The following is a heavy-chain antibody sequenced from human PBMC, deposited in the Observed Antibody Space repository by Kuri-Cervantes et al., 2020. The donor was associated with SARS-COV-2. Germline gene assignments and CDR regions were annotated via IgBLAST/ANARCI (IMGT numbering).Heavy chain of an antibody. D-gene: IGHD7-27*01. J-gene: IGHJ6*03. V-gene: IGHV1-2*02. CDR3: ARGLGNNYYYMDV. Sequence: ASVKVSCKASGYTFTGYYMHWVRQAPGQGLEWMGWINPNSGGTNYAQKFQGRVTMTRDTSISTAYMELGRLRSDDTAVYYCARGLGNNYYYMDVWGKGTTVTVSS. CDR2: INPNSGGT. CDR1: GYTFTGYY.